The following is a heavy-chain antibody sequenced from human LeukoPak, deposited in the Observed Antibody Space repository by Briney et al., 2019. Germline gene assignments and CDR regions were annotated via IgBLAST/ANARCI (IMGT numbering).Heavy chain of an antibody. J-gene: IGHJ4*02. Sequence: GGSLRLSCAGSGFPFSSYEMNWLRQAPGKGLEWVSHIDSSGITIYYGGSVKGRFTISRDNAKNSIYLQMDSLRVEDTAIYYWARIPAGAPLNYWAQEPPVTVPS. D-gene: IGHD2-21*01. CDR1: GFPFSSYE. CDR3: ARIPAGAPLNY. CDR2: IDSSGITI. V-gene: IGHV3-48*03.